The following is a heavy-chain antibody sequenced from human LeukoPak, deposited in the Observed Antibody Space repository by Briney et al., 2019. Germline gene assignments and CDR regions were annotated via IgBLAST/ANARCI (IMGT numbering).Heavy chain of an antibody. V-gene: IGHV4-34*01. D-gene: IGHD6-13*01. CDR2: INHSGST. Sequence: SETLSLTCAVYGGSFSGYYWSWIRQPPGKGLEWIGEINHSGSTNYNPSLKSRVTISVDTSKNQFSLKLSSVTAADTAAYYCARGLAAAARYFDYWGQGTLVTVSS. CDR1: GGSFSGYY. CDR3: ARGLAAAARYFDY. J-gene: IGHJ4*02.